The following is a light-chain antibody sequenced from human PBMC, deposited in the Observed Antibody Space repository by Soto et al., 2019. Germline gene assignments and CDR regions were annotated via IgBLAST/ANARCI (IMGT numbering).Light chain of an antibody. CDR1: SSDVGYYNY. J-gene: IGLJ1*01. CDR3: SSYAGSNILGV. Sequence: QSVLTQPPSASGSPGQSVTISCTGTSSDVGYYNYVSWYQQHPGKAPKLMISEVSKRPSGVPDRFSGSKSGNTASLTVSGLQAEDEADYYCSSYAGSNILGVFGTGTKLTVL. CDR2: EVS. V-gene: IGLV2-8*01.